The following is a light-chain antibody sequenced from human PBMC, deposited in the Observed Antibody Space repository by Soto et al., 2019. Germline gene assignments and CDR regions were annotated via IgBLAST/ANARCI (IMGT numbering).Light chain of an antibody. V-gene: IGLV2-8*01. Sequence: QSALTQPPSASGSPGQSVTISCTGNSSDIGGYNYVSWYQQHPGKAPKLMIYEVSKRPSGVPDRFSGSKSGNTASLTVSGLQAEDEADYYCSSYAGSNNVVFGGGTKLTV. CDR3: SSYAGSNNVV. CDR1: SSDIGGYNY. CDR2: EVS. J-gene: IGLJ2*01.